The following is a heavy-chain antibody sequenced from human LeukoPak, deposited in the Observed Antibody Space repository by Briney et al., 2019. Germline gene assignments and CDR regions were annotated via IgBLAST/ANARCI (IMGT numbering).Heavy chain of an antibody. CDR1: GFTFSNFW. Sequence: GGSLRLSCTTSGFTFSNFWMNWVRQTPGRWLEWVANINHGGSEKYYLDSVEGRSTISRDNTNNSLYLQVNSLRDDDTAIYYCARWIGGFDYWGQGALVTVSS. V-gene: IGHV3-7*01. J-gene: IGHJ4*02. CDR2: INHGGSEK. D-gene: IGHD3-10*01. CDR3: ARWIGGFDY.